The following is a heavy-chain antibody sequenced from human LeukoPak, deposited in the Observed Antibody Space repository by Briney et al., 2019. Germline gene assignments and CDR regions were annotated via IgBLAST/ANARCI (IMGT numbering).Heavy chain of an antibody. D-gene: IGHD3-10*01. CDR3: AARNYGSGSYFDY. Sequence: PGASLRLSCAASGFTFSSYAMSWVRQAPGKGLEWVSAISGSGGSTYYADSVKGRFTISRDNSKNTLYLQMNSLRAEDTAVYYCAARNYGSGSYFDYWGQGTLVTVSS. CDR2: ISGSGGST. V-gene: IGHV3-23*01. CDR1: GFTFSSYA. J-gene: IGHJ4*02.